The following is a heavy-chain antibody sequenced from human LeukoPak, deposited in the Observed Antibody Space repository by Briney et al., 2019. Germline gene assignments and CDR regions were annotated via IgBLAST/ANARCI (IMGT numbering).Heavy chain of an antibody. J-gene: IGHJ4*02. CDR3: VKGGASIAAAGTFRY. CDR1: GFTFSSYA. D-gene: IGHD6-13*01. Sequence: GGSLRLSCSASGFTFSSYAMHWVRQAPGKGLEYVSVISSNGGSTYYADCVKGRFTISRDNSKNTLYLQMSSLRAEDTAVYYCVKGGASIAAAGTFRYWGQGPLVTVSS. CDR2: ISSNGGST. V-gene: IGHV3-64D*06.